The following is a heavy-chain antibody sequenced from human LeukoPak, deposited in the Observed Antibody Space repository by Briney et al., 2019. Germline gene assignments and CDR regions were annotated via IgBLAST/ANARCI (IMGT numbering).Heavy chain of an antibody. CDR1: GGSISSSSYY. D-gene: IGHD6-13*01. J-gene: IGHJ4*02. Sequence: PSETLSLTCTVSGGSISSSSYYWSWIRQPAGKGLEWIGRIYTSGSTNYNPSLKSRVTMSVDTSKNQFSLKLSSVTAADTAVYYCARGGRYSSPDYWGQGTLVTVSS. CDR2: IYTSGST. CDR3: ARGGRYSSPDY. V-gene: IGHV4-61*02.